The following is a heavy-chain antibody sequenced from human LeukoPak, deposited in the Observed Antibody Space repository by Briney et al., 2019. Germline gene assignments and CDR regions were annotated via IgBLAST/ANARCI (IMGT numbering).Heavy chain of an antibody. Sequence: ASVKVSCKASGYTFTGYYMHWVRQAPGQGLEWMGRINPNSGGTNYAQKFQGRVTMTRDTSISTAYMELSRLRSDDTAVYYCARGEYYYDSRFDYWGQGTLVTVFS. D-gene: IGHD3-22*01. J-gene: IGHJ4*02. CDR1: GYTFTGYY. CDR2: INPNSGGT. V-gene: IGHV1-2*06. CDR3: ARGEYYYDSRFDY.